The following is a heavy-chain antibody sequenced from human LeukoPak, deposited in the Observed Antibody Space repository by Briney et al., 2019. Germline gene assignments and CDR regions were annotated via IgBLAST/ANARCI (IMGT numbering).Heavy chain of an antibody. CDR3: AKSHYGDYEYFDY. V-gene: IGHV3-23*01. Sequence: GGSLRLSCAASGFTFSSYAMSWFRQAPGKGLEWVSAISGSGGSTYYADSVKGRFTISRDNSKNTLYLQMNSLRAEDTAVYYCAKSHYGDYEYFDYWGQGTLVTVSS. D-gene: IGHD4-17*01. J-gene: IGHJ4*02. CDR2: ISGSGGST. CDR1: GFTFSSYA.